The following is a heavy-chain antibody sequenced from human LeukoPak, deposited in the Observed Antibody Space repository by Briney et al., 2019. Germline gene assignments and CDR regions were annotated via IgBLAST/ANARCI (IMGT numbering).Heavy chain of an antibody. CDR3: ARDTAAAGRFDY. D-gene: IGHD6-13*01. J-gene: IGHJ4*02. Sequence: GGSLRLSCAASGITFSSYAMHWVRQAPGKGLEWVAVISYDGSNKYYADSVKGRFTIPRDNSKNTLYLQMNSLRAEDTAVYYCARDTAAAGRFDYWGQGTLVTVSS. V-gene: IGHV3-30*04. CDR2: ISYDGSNK. CDR1: GITFSSYA.